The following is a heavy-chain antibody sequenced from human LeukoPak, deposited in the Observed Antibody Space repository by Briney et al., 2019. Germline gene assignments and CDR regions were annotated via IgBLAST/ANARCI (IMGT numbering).Heavy chain of an antibody. CDR2: INPNSGGT. J-gene: IGHJ4*02. D-gene: IGHD6-13*01. Sequence: ASVKVSCKASGYTFTGYYMHWVRQAPGQGLEWMGWINPNSGGTNYAQKFQGWVTMTRDTSISTAYMELSRLRSDDTAVYYCARAWRGAAWYFDYWGQGTLVTVSS. CDR3: ARAWRGAAWYFDY. V-gene: IGHV1-2*04. CDR1: GYTFTGYY.